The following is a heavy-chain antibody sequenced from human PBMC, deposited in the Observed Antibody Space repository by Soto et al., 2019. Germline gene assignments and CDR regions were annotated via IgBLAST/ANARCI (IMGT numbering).Heavy chain of an antibody. J-gene: IGHJ4*02. CDR1: GFTFSDYP. D-gene: IGHD6-13*01. V-gene: IGHV3-64D*08. Sequence: GGSLRLSCSGSGFTFSDYPMHWVRQAPGKGLEYVSAISSNGGSTDYADSVKGRFTVSRDNSKNTLYLQMSSLRAEDTAVYYCVKESYSSSWSLLYLDSWGQGTLVTVSS. CDR3: VKESYSSSWSLLYLDS. CDR2: ISSNGGST.